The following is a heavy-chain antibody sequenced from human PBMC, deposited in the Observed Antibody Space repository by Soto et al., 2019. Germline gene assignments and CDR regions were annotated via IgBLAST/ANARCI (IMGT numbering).Heavy chain of an antibody. CDR3: ARVLSGYYYEDGDY. D-gene: IGHD3-22*01. CDR1: GYTFTSYY. Sequence: QVQLVQSGAEVKKPGASVKVSCKASGYTFTSYYMHWVRQAPGQGLEWMGIINPSGGSTSYAQKFQGRVTMARYTSTSTVYMELGSLRSEDTAVYYCARVLSGYYYEDGDYWGQGTLVTVSS. J-gene: IGHJ4*02. CDR2: INPSGGST. V-gene: IGHV1-46*01.